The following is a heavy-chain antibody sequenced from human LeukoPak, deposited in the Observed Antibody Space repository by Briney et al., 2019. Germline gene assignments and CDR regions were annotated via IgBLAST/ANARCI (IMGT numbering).Heavy chain of an antibody. CDR1: GFTFSDYY. D-gene: IGHD3-22*01. CDR3: ARSYDSSGYSYHYYGMDV. V-gene: IGHV3-53*01. J-gene: IGHJ6*02. Sequence: GGSLRLSCAASGFTFSDYYMSWVRQAPGKGLEWVSVIYSGGSTYYADSVKGRFTISRDNSKNTLYLQMNSLRAEDTAVYYCARSYDSSGYSYHYYGMDVWGQGTTVTVSS. CDR2: IYSGGST.